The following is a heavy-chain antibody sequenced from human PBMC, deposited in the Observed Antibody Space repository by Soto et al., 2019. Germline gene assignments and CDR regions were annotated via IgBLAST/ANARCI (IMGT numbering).Heavy chain of an antibody. J-gene: IGHJ3*02. CDR3: ARDRYDSSGYVIIDDFDI. D-gene: IGHD3-22*01. CDR1: GGSISSSNW. V-gene: IGHV4-4*02. CDR2: IYHSGST. Sequence: PSETLSLTCAVSGGSISSSNWWSWVRQPPGKGLEWIGEIYHSGSTNYNPSLKSRVTISVDKSKNQFSLKLSSVTAADTAVYYCARDRYDSSGYVIIDDFDIWGQGTMVTVSS.